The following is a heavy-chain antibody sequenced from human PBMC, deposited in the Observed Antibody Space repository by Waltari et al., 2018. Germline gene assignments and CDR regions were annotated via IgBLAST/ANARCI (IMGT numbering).Heavy chain of an antibody. J-gene: IGHJ6*03. D-gene: IGHD6-19*01. Sequence: QVQLVQSGAEVKKPGASVTVSCQASGYYFTKYYIRWVRQAPGQGLEWVGWIHPDTGGTNYAQKFQGRVTMTRDTSVSTTYMELSRLRSDDTAVYYCARGGAVAAWDSHMDVWGKGTTVTVSS. CDR2: IHPDTGGT. CDR3: ARGGAVAAWDSHMDV. V-gene: IGHV1-2*02. CDR1: GYYFTKYY.